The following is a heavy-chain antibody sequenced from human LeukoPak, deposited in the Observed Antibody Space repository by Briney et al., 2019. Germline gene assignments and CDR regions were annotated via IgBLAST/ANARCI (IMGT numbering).Heavy chain of an antibody. J-gene: IGHJ4*02. Sequence: GESLKISCKGSGNSFNSNWIAWVRQMPGKGLEWMGIIYPGDSDTRYSPSFQGQVTISADKSINTAYLQWSSLKASDTAMYYCARQATVVMANDYWGQGTLVTVSS. CDR1: GNSFNSNW. V-gene: IGHV5-51*01. CDR2: IYPGDSDT. CDR3: ARQATVVMANDY. D-gene: IGHD4-23*01.